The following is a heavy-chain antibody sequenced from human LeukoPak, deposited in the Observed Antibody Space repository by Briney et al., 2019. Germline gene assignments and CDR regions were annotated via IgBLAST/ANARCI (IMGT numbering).Heavy chain of an antibody. CDR1: EFTVSSNY. D-gene: IGHD3-22*01. Sequence: GSLRLSCAASEFTVSSNYMSWVRQAPGKGLEWVSVICSDGSTYYADSVKGRYSISRDNSKNTLYLQMDSLKTEDTAVYYCARHRGPSLHSSGYFDYWGQGTLVTVSS. CDR2: ICSDGST. CDR3: ARHRGPSLHSSGYFDY. V-gene: IGHV3-66*02. J-gene: IGHJ4*02.